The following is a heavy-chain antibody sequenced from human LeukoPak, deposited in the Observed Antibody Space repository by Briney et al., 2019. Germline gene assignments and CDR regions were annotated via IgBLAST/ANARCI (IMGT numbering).Heavy chain of an antibody. V-gene: IGHV4-39*07. CDR1: GGSIISSSYY. J-gene: IGHJ3*02. Sequence: PTETLCLTCTVSGGSIISSSYYWGWIRQPPGKGLEWIGSIYYSGSTYYNPSLKSRVTISVDTSKNQFSLKLSSVTAADTAVYYCARSPDGGKYYYEVGDAFDIWGQGTMVTVSS. D-gene: IGHD3-22*01. CDR3: ARSPDGGKYYYEVGDAFDI. CDR2: IYYSGST.